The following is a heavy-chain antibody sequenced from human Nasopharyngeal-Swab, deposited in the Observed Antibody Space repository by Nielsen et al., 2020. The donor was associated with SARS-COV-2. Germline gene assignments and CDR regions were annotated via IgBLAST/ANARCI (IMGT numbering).Heavy chain of an antibody. CDR1: GFTFSDYY. Sequence: GESLKISCAASGFTFSDYYMSWIRQAPGKGLEWVSYINSSSSYTNYADSVKGRFTISRDNAKNSLYLQMNSLRAEDTAVYYCARAYYDSEVSGYYYYYMDVWGKGTTVTVSS. CDR2: INSSSSYT. J-gene: IGHJ6*03. CDR3: ARAYYDSEVSGYYYYYMDV. V-gene: IGHV3-11*06. D-gene: IGHD3-22*01.